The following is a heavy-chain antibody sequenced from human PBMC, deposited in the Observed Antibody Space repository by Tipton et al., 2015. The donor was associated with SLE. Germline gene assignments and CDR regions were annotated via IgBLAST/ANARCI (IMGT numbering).Heavy chain of an antibody. Sequence: SLRLSCAASGFTFSSYWMSWVRQAPGKGLEWVANIKQDGSEKYYVDSVKGRFTIPRDNAKNSLYLQMNSLRAEDTAVYYCARGPAAGNNWFAPWGQGTLVTVSS. CDR3: ARGPAAGNNWFAP. D-gene: IGHD6-13*01. CDR2: IKQDGSEK. J-gene: IGHJ5*02. V-gene: IGHV3-7*01. CDR1: GFTFSSYW.